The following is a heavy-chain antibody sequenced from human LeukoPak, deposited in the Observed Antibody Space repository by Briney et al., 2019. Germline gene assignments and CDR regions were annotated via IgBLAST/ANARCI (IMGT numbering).Heavy chain of an antibody. Sequence: ASVKVSCKASGYTFTSYAMHWVRQAPGQRLEWMGWINAGNGNTKYSQKFQGRVTITRDISASTAYMELSSLRSEDTAVYYCARESWGGYSSGWYGYWGQGTLVTVSS. CDR3: ARESWGGYSSGWYGY. CDR1: GYTFTSYA. J-gene: IGHJ4*02. V-gene: IGHV1-3*01. CDR2: INAGNGNT. D-gene: IGHD6-19*01.